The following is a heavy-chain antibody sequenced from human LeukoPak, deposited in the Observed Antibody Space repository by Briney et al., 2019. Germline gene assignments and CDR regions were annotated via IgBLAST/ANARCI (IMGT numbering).Heavy chain of an antibody. Sequence: PGGSLRLSCAASGFSFSSYAMSWVRQAPGQGLEWVSSISGDGDSTYYADSVKGRFTISRDNSKNTLSLQMSSLRAEDTAVYYCATSTGDYWGQGTLVTVSS. CDR3: ATSTGDY. CDR2: ISGDGDST. V-gene: IGHV3-23*01. CDR1: GFSFSSYA. D-gene: IGHD4-17*01. J-gene: IGHJ4*02.